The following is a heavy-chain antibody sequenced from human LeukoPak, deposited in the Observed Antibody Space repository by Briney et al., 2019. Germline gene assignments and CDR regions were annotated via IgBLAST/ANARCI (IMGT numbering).Heavy chain of an antibody. V-gene: IGHV1-2*02. D-gene: IGHD3-10*01. J-gene: IGHJ5*02. CDR3: AALGSTMEGRIDP. CDR2: INVDSGAT. Sequence: GASVKVSCKASGYTFTGYYMHWVRQAPGQGLEWMGRINVDSGATNYAQKVQGRVTMTRDTSISTAYMELRRVTSDDTAVYYCAALGSTMEGRIDPWGQGTPVTVSS. CDR1: GYTFTGYY.